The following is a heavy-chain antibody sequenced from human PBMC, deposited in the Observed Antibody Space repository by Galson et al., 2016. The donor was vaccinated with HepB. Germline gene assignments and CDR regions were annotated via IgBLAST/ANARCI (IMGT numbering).Heavy chain of an antibody. D-gene: IGHD6-19*01. CDR2: IWYDGTNK. Sequence: SLRLSCAASSFTFSSSGMHWVRQAPGKGLEWLAVIWYDGTNKYYANSVKGRFTSSRDNSKNTLYLQMNSLRAEDTAVYYCASEAAVASHAVLWGWGQGTLVTVSS. V-gene: IGHV3-33*01. CDR1: SFTFSSSG. CDR3: ASEAAVASHAVLWG. J-gene: IGHJ4*02.